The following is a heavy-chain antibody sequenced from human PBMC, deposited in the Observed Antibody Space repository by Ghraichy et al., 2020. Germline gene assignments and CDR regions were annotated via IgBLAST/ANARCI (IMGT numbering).Heavy chain of an antibody. V-gene: IGHV3-74*01. CDR2: INSDESDI. J-gene: IGHJ4*02. CDR3: ARTASGAFDS. CDR1: GFIFSNYW. Sequence: LSLTCAASGFIFSNYWMHWVRQAPGKGPVWVSHINSDESDISYAGSVKGRFTISGDNAKNTLYLQMNSLRAEDTAVYYCARTASGAFDSWGQGTLVTVSS. D-gene: IGHD3-10*01.